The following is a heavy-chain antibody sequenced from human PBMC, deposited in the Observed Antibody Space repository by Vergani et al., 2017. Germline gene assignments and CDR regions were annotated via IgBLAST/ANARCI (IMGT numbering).Heavy chain of an antibody. Sequence: QVQLVQSGAEVKKPGSSVKVSCKASGGTFSSYAIGWVRQAPGQGLEWMGGIIPIFGTANYAQKFQGRVTITADESTSTAYMELSSLRSEDTAVYYCARLGHDYPPRSNWFDPWGQGTLVTVSS. CDR2: IIPIFGTA. V-gene: IGHV1-69*01. J-gene: IGHJ5*02. D-gene: IGHD4-11*01. CDR1: GGTFSSYA. CDR3: ARLGHDYPPRSNWFDP.